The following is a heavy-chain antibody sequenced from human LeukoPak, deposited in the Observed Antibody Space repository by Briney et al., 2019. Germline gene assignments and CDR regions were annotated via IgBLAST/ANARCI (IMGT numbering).Heavy chain of an antibody. D-gene: IGHD2-2*02. Sequence: SETLSLTCTVSGGSISSGSYYWSWIRQPAGKGLEWIGRIYISGSTNYNPSLTSRVTISVDASKNQFSLKLSSVTAADTAVYYCAGLRSGYNYYMDVWGEGTTVTISS. CDR1: GGSISSGSYY. V-gene: IGHV4-61*02. J-gene: IGHJ6*03. CDR3: AGLRSGYNYYMDV. CDR2: IYISGST.